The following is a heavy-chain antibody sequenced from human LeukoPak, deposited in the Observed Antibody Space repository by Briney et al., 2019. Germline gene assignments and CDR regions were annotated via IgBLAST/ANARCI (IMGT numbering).Heavy chain of an antibody. CDR3: ARTRGSGYYLFAFDI. V-gene: IGHV3-20*04. CDR2: INWNGGST. Sequence: GGSLRLSRAASGFTFDDYGMSWVRQAPGKGLEWVSGINWNGGSTGYADSVKGRFTISRDNAKNSLYLQMNSLRAEDTALYYCARTRGSGYYLFAFDIWGQGTMVTVSS. CDR1: GFTFDDYG. D-gene: IGHD3-3*01. J-gene: IGHJ3*02.